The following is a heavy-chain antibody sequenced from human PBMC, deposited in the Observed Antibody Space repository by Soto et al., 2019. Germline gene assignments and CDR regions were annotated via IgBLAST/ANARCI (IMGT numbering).Heavy chain of an antibody. CDR2: IIPIFGTT. V-gene: IGHV1-69*12. CDR3: ASDQPNSGSFDI. D-gene: IGHD6-19*01. Sequence: QVHLVQSGAEVKKPGSSVKVSCKASGGTFSNHAISWVRQAPGQGLQWMGGIIPIFGTTNYAQEFRGRVTVXAXXSTTTAYMELSSLRSEDTAIYYCASDQPNSGSFDIWGQGTLVTVSS. J-gene: IGHJ4*02. CDR1: GGTFSNHA.